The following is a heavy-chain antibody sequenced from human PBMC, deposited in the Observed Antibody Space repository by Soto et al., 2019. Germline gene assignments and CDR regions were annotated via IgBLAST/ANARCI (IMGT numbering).Heavy chain of an antibody. J-gene: IGHJ4*02. D-gene: IGHD6-19*01. Sequence: PGGSLRLSCAASGFTFSSYAMHWVRQAPGKGLEWVAVISYDGSNKYYADSVKGRITISRDNSKNTLYLQMNSLRAEDTAVYYCARVGYGSGWYTCKYWGQGTLVTVSS. CDR2: ISYDGSNK. V-gene: IGHV3-30-3*01. CDR3: ARVGYGSGWYTCKY. CDR1: GFTFSSYA.